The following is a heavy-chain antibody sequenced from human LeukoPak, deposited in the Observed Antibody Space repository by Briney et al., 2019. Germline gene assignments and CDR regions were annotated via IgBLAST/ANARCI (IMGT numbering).Heavy chain of an antibody. Sequence: SETLSLTCAVYGGSFSGYYWSWIRQPPGKGLEWIGEINHSGSTNYNPSLKSRVTISVDTSKNQFSLKLSSVTAADTAVYYCARRQRLEWLRFKGGFDYWGQGTLVTVSS. D-gene: IGHD5-12*01. CDR2: INHSGST. J-gene: IGHJ4*02. V-gene: IGHV4-34*01. CDR3: ARRQRLEWLRFKGGFDY. CDR1: GGSFSGYY.